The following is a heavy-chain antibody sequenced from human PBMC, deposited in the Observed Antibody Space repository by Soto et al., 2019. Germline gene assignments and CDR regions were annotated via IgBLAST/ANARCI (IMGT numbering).Heavy chain of an antibody. Sequence: EVQLVESGGGLVRPGGSLRLSCAASGFTFSYYWMHWVRQAPGKGLVWVSRIHSDGSSTTYADFVKGRFIISRDNARNTEDLQMNSVRVEDTAVYYCARADRRAFDLCGQGTVVTVSS. CDR3: ARADRRAFDL. CDR1: GFTFSYYW. J-gene: IGHJ3*01. V-gene: IGHV3-74*01. CDR2: IHSDGSST.